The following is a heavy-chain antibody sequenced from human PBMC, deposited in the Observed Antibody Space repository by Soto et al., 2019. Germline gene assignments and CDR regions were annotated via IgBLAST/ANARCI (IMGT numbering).Heavy chain of an antibody. CDR2: INHSGST. V-gene: IGHV4-34*01. CDR3: ARRDDYVAFDI. J-gene: IGHJ3*02. CDR1: GGSFSGYY. D-gene: IGHD3-16*01. Sequence: SETLSLTCAVYGGSFSGYYWSWIRQPPGKGLEWIGEINHSGSTNYNPSLKSRVTISVDTSKNQFSLKLSSVTAADTAVYYCARRDDYVAFDIWGQGTMVTVS.